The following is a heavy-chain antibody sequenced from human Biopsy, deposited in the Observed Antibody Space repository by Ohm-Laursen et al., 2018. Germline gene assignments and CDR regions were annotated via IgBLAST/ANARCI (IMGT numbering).Heavy chain of an antibody. CDR3: AKQGATILSSLDS. V-gene: IGHV3-23*01. D-gene: IGHD3-9*01. J-gene: IGHJ4*02. CDR2: ITSSGGST. Sequence: SLRLSCAASGFTFSNYAMSWVRQAPGKGLEWVSTITSSGGSTYFADSVKGRFTISRDNSKNRLYLQMNSLRGEDTAVYYCAKQGATILSSLDSWGQGTLVTVSS. CDR1: GFTFSNYA.